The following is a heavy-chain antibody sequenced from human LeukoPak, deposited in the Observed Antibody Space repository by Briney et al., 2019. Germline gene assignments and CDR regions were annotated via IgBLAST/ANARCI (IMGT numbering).Heavy chain of an antibody. Sequence: PGGSLRLSCAASGFTFSSYAMSWVRQAPGKGLEWVSAISGSGGSTYYADSVKGRFTISRDNSKNTLYLQMNSLRAEDTAVYCCAKSWQWLLILDYWGQGTLVTVSP. D-gene: IGHD3-22*01. CDR2: ISGSGGST. CDR1: GFTFSSYA. J-gene: IGHJ4*02. V-gene: IGHV3-23*01. CDR3: AKSWQWLLILDY.